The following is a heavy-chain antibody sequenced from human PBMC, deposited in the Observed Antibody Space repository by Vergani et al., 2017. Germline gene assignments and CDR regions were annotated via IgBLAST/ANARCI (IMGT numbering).Heavy chain of an antibody. V-gene: IGHV4-39*07. CDR1: GGPISSSSYY. CDR3: AREVYYYYDSSGYFT. Sequence: QVQLQESGPGLVKPSETLSLTCTVSGGPISSSSYYWGWIRQPPGKGLEWIGSIYYSGSTSYNPSLKSRVTISVDTSKNQFSLNLSSVTAADTAVYECAREVYYYYDSSGYFTWGQGTLVTVSS. D-gene: IGHD3-22*01. CDR2: IYYSGST. J-gene: IGHJ5*02.